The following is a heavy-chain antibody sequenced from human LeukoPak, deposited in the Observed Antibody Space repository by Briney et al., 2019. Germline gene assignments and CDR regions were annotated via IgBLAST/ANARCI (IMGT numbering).Heavy chain of an antibody. J-gene: IGHJ3*02. Sequence: GGSLRLSCAASGFTFSSYEMNWVRQAPGKGLEWVSYISSSGSTIYYADSVKGRFTISRDNAKNSLYLQMNSLRAEDTAVYYCVRDGGITQDAFDIWGQGTMVTVSS. V-gene: IGHV3-48*03. D-gene: IGHD3-10*01. CDR2: ISSSGSTI. CDR3: VRDGGITQDAFDI. CDR1: GFTFSSYE.